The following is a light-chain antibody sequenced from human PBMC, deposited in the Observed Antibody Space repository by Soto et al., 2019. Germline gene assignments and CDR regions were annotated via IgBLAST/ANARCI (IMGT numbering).Light chain of an antibody. V-gene: IGLV2-14*01. CDR2: EVS. Sequence: QSALTQPATVSGSPGQSITISCTGTSSDVGAYTYVSWYQQHPGKAPKLMIFEVSDRPSGVSNRFSGSKSGNTASLTISGLQAEDEADYYCSSYTTSNTFVFGGGTKLTVL. CDR1: SSDVGAYTY. J-gene: IGLJ2*01. CDR3: SSYTTSNTFV.